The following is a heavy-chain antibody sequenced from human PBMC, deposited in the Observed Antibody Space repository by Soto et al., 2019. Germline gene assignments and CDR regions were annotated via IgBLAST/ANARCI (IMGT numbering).Heavy chain of an antibody. V-gene: IGHV1-69*02. Sequence: QVQLVQSGAEVKEPGSSVKVSCKASGGTFSSYTISWVRQAPGQGLECMGRIIPMLGIVDYAQKFQGRVTIIADKSTSTAYMELSSLRSEDTAVYYCARHRLEQWLAISPGDAFDIWGQGTMVTVSS. CDR3: ARHRLEQWLAISPGDAFDI. D-gene: IGHD6-19*01. J-gene: IGHJ3*02. CDR1: GGTFSSYT. CDR2: IIPMLGIV.